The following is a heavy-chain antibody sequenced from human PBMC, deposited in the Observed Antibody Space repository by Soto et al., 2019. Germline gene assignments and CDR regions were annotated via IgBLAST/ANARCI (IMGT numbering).Heavy chain of an antibody. CDR2: ISGSGMTT. V-gene: IGHV3-23*05. Sequence: GGSLRLSCAASGFTFSTSAMSWVRQAPGKGLEWVSAISGSGMTTKHAGSVKGWFTISRANSQNTLYLQMNSLRVEDTAIYYCAKKLSGPSGYRDCWGQGALVTVSS. CDR3: AKKLSGPSGYRDC. J-gene: IGHJ4*02. D-gene: IGHD1-1*01. CDR1: GFTFSTSA.